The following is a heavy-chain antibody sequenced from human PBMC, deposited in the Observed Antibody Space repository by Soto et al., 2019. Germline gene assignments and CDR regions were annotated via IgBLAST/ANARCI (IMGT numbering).Heavy chain of an antibody. Sequence: ASVKVSCKASGYTFTSYGISWVRQAPGQGLEWMGWISAYNGNTNYAQKLQGRVTMTTDTSTSTAYMELRSLRSDDTAVYYCARCRNMYDFLSGYFLYYYYMAVWGKGTTVTVSS. CDR3: ARCRNMYDFLSGYFLYYYYMAV. D-gene: IGHD3-3*01. CDR2: ISAYNGNT. V-gene: IGHV1-18*01. CDR1: GYTFTSYG. J-gene: IGHJ6*03.